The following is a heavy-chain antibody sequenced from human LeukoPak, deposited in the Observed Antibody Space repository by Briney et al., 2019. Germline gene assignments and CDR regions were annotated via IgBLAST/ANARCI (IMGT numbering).Heavy chain of an antibody. J-gene: IGHJ5*02. D-gene: IGHD3-10*01. V-gene: IGHV1-2*02. CDR3: ARGDYYGSPKTVAA. Sequence: ASVKVSCKASGYTFADYYMNWVRQAPGQGLEWMGWINPDNGGTNYAQKFQGRVIMTRDTSITTVYMELSGLRSDDTAIYYCARGDYYGSPKTVAAWGQGTLVTVSS. CDR2: INPDNGGT. CDR1: GYTFADYY.